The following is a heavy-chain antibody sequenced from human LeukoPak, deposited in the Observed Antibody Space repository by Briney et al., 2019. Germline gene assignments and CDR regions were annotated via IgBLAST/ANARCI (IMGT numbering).Heavy chain of an antibody. V-gene: IGHV4-31*03. CDR3: ARVIAVAGTGDAFDI. J-gene: IGHJ3*02. CDR2: IYYSGST. D-gene: IGHD6-19*01. CDR1: GGSISSGGYY. Sequence: SETLSLTCTVSGGSISSGGYYWSWIRQHPGKGLEWIGYIYYSGSTYYNPSLKSRVTISVDTSKNQFSLKLSSVTAADTAVYYCARVIAVAGTGDAFDIWGQGTMVTVSS.